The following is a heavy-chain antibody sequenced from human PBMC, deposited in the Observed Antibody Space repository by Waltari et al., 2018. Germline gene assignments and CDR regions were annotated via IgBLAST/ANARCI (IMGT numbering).Heavy chain of an antibody. J-gene: IGHJ6*02. CDR3: ARDMGRGDYGMDV. CDR2: IYYSGST. CDR1: GGSISSHY. Sequence: QVQLQESGPGLVKPSETLSLTCTVSGGSISSHYWSWIRQPPGKGLEWIGYIYYSGSTNYNPSLKSRVTISVDTFKNQFSLKLSSVTAADTAVYYCARDMGRGDYGMDVWGQGTTVTVSS. D-gene: IGHD3-10*01. V-gene: IGHV4-59*11.